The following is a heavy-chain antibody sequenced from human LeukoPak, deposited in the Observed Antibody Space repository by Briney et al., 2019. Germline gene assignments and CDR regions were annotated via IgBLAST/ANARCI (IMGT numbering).Heavy chain of an antibody. J-gene: IGHJ4*02. Sequence: GGSLRLSCAASGFTVSSNYMSWVRQAPGKGLEWVSVIYSGGSTYYADSVKGRFTISRDNSKNTLYLQMNSLRAEDTAEYYCARSALWFGESLDYWGQGTLVTVSS. D-gene: IGHD3-10*01. CDR1: GFTVSSNY. V-gene: IGHV3-53*01. CDR3: ARSALWFGESLDY. CDR2: IYSGGST.